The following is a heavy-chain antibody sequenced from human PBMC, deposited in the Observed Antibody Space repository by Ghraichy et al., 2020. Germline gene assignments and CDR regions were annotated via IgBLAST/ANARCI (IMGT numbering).Heavy chain of an antibody. Sequence: SETLSLTCTVSGGSIDGYYWSWIRQPPGKGLEWIGYMYYSGSTNYNPSLESRVTISLDMSQNQFSLRLSSVTAADTAVYYCARVIREYYYDNSDYLPTEYYFYGMDVWGQGTTVSVSS. V-gene: IGHV4-59*01. D-gene: IGHD3-22*01. J-gene: IGHJ6*02. CDR2: MYYSGST. CDR1: GGSIDGYY. CDR3: ARVIREYYYDNSDYLPTEYYFYGMDV.